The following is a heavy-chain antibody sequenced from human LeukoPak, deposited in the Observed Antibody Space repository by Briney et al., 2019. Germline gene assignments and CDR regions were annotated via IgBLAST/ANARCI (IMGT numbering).Heavy chain of an antibody. J-gene: IGHJ4*02. V-gene: IGHV3-30*02. D-gene: IGHD3-10*01. Sequence: GGSLRLSCAASGFTFSSYGMHWVRQAPGKGLEWVAFIRYDGSNKYYAVSVKGRFTISRDNSKNTLYLQMNSLRAEDTAVYYCAKVGTVLLWFGELSFKFGPHYWGQGTLVTVSS. CDR3: AKVGTVLLWFGELSFKFGPHY. CDR1: GFTFSSYG. CDR2: IRYDGSNK.